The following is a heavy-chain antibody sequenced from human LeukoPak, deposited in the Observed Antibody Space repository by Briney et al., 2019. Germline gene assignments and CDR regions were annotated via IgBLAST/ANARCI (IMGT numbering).Heavy chain of an antibody. Sequence: SETLSLTCTVSGGSISSYYWSWIRQPAGKGLEWIGRIYTSGSTNYNPSLKSRVAMSVDTSKNQFSLKLSSVTAADTAVYYCARGGVRYYYYGMDVWGQGTTVTVSS. J-gene: IGHJ6*02. D-gene: IGHD3-10*01. V-gene: IGHV4-4*07. CDR1: GGSISSYY. CDR3: ARGGVRYYYYGMDV. CDR2: IYTSGST.